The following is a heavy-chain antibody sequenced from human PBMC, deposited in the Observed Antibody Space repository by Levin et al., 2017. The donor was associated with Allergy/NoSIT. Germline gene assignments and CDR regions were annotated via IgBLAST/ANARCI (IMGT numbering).Heavy chain of an antibody. Sequence: GGSLRLSCAASGFTFSSYAMHWVRQAPGKGLEWVAVISYDGSNKYYADSVKGRFTISRDNSKNTLYLQMNSLRAEDTAVYYCARDEGYNWNDKLGYFDYWGQGTLVTVSS. CDR2: ISYDGSNK. D-gene: IGHD1-1*01. J-gene: IGHJ4*02. CDR1: GFTFSSYA. CDR3: ARDEGYNWNDKLGYFDY. V-gene: IGHV3-30-3*01.